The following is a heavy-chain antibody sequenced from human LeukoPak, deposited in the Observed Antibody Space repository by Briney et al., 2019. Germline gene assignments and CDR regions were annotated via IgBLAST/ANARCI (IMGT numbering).Heavy chain of an antibody. CDR1: GGSISSYY. Sequence: SETLSLTCTVSGGSISSYYWSWIRQPPGKGLEWIGYIYYSGSTNYNPSLKSRVTISVDPSKNQFSLKLSSVTAADTAVYYCARWVAAAASGGYYFDYWGQGTLVTVSS. D-gene: IGHD6-13*01. CDR3: ARWVAAAASGGYYFDY. V-gene: IGHV4-59*08. J-gene: IGHJ4*02. CDR2: IYYSGST.